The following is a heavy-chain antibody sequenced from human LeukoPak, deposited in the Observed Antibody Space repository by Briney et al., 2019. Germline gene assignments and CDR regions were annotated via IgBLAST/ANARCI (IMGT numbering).Heavy chain of an antibody. CDR2: INTNTGNP. Sequence: ASVKVSCTASGYTFTSYAMNWVRQAPGQGLEWMGWINTNTGNPTYAQGFTGRFVFSLDTSVSTAYLQISSLKAEDTAVYYCAREWRYLTVVAYYFDYWGQGTLVTVSS. V-gene: IGHV7-4-1*02. J-gene: IGHJ4*02. CDR1: GYTFTSYA. CDR3: AREWRYLTVVAYYFDY. D-gene: IGHD2-15*01.